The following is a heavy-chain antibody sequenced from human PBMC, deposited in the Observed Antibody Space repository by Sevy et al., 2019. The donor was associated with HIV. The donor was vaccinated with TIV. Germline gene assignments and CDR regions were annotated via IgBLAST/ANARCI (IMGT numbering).Heavy chain of an antibody. D-gene: IGHD2-15*01. Sequence: GGSLRLSCAASGFTFSNYAMSWVRQAPGKGLEWVSTINNSGGSTYYADSVKGRFTISRDNSKHTLYLQMNGLRAEDRAVYYCAKDLWAGVVVVATQSDYWGQGTLVTVSS. J-gene: IGHJ4*02. CDR1: GFTFSNYA. CDR2: INNSGGST. V-gene: IGHV3-23*01. CDR3: AKDLWAGVVVVATQSDY.